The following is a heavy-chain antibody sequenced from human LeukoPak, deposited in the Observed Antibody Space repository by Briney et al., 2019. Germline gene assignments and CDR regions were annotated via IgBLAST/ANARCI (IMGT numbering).Heavy chain of an antibody. CDR2: IDAGNGNT. CDR3: ARSQYSGSYSPRDGMDV. J-gene: IGHJ6*04. D-gene: IGHD1-26*01. V-gene: IGHV1-3*01. CDR1: GYTFTSYA. Sequence: GASVKVSCKASGYTFTSYAMHWVRQAPGQRLEWMGWIDAGNGNTKYSQKFQGRVTITRDTSASTAYMELSSLRSEDTAVYYCARSQYSGSYSPRDGMDVWGKGTTVTVSS.